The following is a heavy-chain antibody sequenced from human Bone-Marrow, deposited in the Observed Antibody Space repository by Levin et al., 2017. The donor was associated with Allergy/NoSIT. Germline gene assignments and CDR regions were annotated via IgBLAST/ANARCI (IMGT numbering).Heavy chain of an antibody. J-gene: IGHJ6*02. CDR1: GFILRDVY. CDR3: AGRGTTGTTRGMDV. Sequence: PGGSLRLSCAASGFILRDVYMTWMRQAPGKGLEWISYISSSGSAIYYADSVKGRFTITRDDAQSSVYLQLSDLRDEDTAVYYCAGRGTTGTTRGMDVWGQGTTVIVSS. D-gene: IGHD1-1*01. V-gene: IGHV3-11*01. CDR2: ISSSGSAI.